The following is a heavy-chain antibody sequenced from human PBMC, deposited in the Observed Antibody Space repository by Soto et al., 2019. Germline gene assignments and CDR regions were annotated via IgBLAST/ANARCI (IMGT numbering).Heavy chain of an antibody. CDR1: ADSVSSNSAA. J-gene: IGHJ6*02. D-gene: IGHD3-3*01. CDR2: TYYRSKWYN. CDR3: ARAPPPYYDFLCCYYMSLGRHYYFGMDV. Sequence: TLSLTCAISADSVSSNSAAWHWIRQSPSRGLEWLGSTYYRSKWYNDYAVSVKSRITINPDTSKNQISLQLNSVTPEDTAVYYSARAPPPYYDFLCCYYMSLGRHYYFGMDVWGQGTTVTVSS. V-gene: IGHV6-1*01.